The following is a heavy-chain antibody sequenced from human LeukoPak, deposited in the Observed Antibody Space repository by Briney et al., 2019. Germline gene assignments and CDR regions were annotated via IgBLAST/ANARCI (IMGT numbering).Heavy chain of an antibody. D-gene: IGHD2-2*01. CDR2: IWYDGSKK. CDR3: ARDRGSYSTSSGDC. Sequence: GGSLRLSCAASGFTFSSYAMSWVRQAPGKGLEWVAVIWYDGSKKYYADSVKGRFTISKDNSKNTLYLEMNNLTAEDTAVYYCARDRGSYSTSSGDCWGQGTLVTVSS. CDR1: GFTFSSYA. J-gene: IGHJ4*02. V-gene: IGHV3-33*08.